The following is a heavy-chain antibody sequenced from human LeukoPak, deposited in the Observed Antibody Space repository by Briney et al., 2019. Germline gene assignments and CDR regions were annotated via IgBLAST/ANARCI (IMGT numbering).Heavy chain of an antibody. D-gene: IGHD3-16*02. CDR1: GYSFTIYY. Sequence: ASVKVSCTASGYSFTIYYVHWVRQAPGQGLEWMGIINPSGGSVSYAQKFQGRVSMTRDTSTSTVYMELRSLRSEDTAVYYCARDIPYEVTFGRVIVMGSFVLDYWGQGTLVTVSS. CDR3: ARDIPYEVTFGRVIVMGSFVLDY. CDR2: INPSGGSV. J-gene: IGHJ4*02. V-gene: IGHV1-46*01.